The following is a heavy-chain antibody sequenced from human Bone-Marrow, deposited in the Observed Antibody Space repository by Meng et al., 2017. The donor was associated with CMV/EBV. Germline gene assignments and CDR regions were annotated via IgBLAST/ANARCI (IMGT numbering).Heavy chain of an antibody. CDR1: GYTFTSYG. CDR3: AREHIMITFGGASFYDY. V-gene: IGHV1-18*01. J-gene: IGHJ4*02. Sequence: ASVKVSCKASGYTFTSYGISWVRQAPGQGLEWMGWINAYNGNTNYAQKLQGRVTMTTDTSTSTAYMELRSLRSDDTAVYYCAREHIMITFGGASFYDYWGQGTLVTVSS. CDR2: INAYNGNT. D-gene: IGHD3-16*01.